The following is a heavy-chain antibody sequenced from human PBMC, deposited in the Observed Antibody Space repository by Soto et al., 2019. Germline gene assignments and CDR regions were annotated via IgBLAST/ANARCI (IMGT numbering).Heavy chain of an antibody. CDR3: ARCFGSYRPIDI. D-gene: IGHD2-15*01. J-gene: IGHJ3*02. Sequence: QVQLVQSGAEVKQPGASVKVSCKASGYTFTGYYMHWVRQAPGQGLEWMGWINPNSGGTNYAQKFQGRVTMTRDTSISTAYLDLSRLRSDDTALYYCARCFGSYRPIDIWGQGTMVTVSS. V-gene: IGHV1-2*02. CDR1: GYTFTGYY. CDR2: INPNSGGT.